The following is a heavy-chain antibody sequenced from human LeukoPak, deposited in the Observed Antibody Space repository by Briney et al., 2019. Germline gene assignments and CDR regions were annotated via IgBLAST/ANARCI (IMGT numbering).Heavy chain of an antibody. Sequence: ASVKVSCKASGYTFTAYYIHWLRQAPGQGPEWMGWIKPDSGSSHYAQRFQGRVTMTRDTSSNSAYMDLTRLKSDDTAVYYCARARVPIAVAGLYYFDYWGQGALVTVSS. D-gene: IGHD6-19*01. CDR3: ARARVPIAVAGLYYFDY. V-gene: IGHV1-2*02. CDR1: GYTFTAYY. CDR2: IKPDSGSS. J-gene: IGHJ4*02.